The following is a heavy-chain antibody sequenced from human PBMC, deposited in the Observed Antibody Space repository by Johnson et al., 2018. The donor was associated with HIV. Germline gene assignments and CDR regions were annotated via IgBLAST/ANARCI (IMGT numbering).Heavy chain of an antibody. CDR2: ISYDGSNK. D-gene: IGHD3-3*01. V-gene: IGHV3-30*14. J-gene: IGHJ3*02. Sequence: VQLVESGGGVVQPGRSLRLSCAASGFTFSSYAMHWVRQAPGKGLEWVAVISYDGSNKYYADSVKGRFPISRDNSKNTLYLQMGSLRAEDMAVYYCARGAGYDFWSGWHAFDIWGQGTTVTVSS. CDR1: GFTFSSYA. CDR3: ARGAGYDFWSGWHAFDI.